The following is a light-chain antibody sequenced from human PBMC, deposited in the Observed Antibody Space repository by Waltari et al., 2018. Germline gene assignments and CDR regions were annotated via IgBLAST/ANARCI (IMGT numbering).Light chain of an antibody. CDR1: QCIGKY. CDR3: QNHERLPAT. V-gene: IGKV3-20*01. CDR2: EAS. J-gene: IGKJ1*01. Sequence: ELLLTQSPGTLSLSPGERATLSCRASQCIGKYLVWYQQKPGQAPRLLMYEASRRATGITDRFSGSGSGTDFSLTISRLEPEDFAVYECQNHERLPATFGQGTKVEIK.